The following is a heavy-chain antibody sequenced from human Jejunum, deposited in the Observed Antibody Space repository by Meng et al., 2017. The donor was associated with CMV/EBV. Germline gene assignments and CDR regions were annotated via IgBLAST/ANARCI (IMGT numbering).Heavy chain of an antibody. V-gene: IGHV3-66*03. Sequence: GADSEFPVKNDHMSGARQPPGKGLEWVSVIDNSGGTHYVDSVKGRFTISRDNSENTIYLQMNSLRREDTAVYYCAGGHSGHYWGQGTLVTVSS. CDR2: IDNSGGT. D-gene: IGHD6-25*01. CDR1: EFPVKNDH. CDR3: AGGHSGHY. J-gene: IGHJ4*02.